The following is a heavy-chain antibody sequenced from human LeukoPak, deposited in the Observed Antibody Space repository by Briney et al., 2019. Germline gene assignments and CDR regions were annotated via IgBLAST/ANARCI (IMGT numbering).Heavy chain of an antibody. CDR2: IYYSGSA. D-gene: IGHD3-22*01. CDR1: GGSISSGSYY. J-gene: IGHJ4*02. V-gene: IGHV4-61*09. CDR3: ARVGDSSGYSVLDS. Sequence: SQTLSLTCTVSGGSISSGSYYWSWIRQPAGKGLEWIGHIYYSGSADYNASLKSRATMFVDTSKNEFSLTLRSVTAADTAVYYCARVGDSSGYSVLDSWGQGTLVTVSS.